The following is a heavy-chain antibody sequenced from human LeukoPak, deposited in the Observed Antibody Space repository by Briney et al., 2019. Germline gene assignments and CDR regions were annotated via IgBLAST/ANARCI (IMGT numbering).Heavy chain of an antibody. J-gene: IGHJ3*02. Sequence: GGSLRVSCAASGFTFSDYYMSWIRQAPGKGLEWVSYISSSGSTIYYADSVKGRFTISRDNAKNSLYLQMNSLRAEDTAVYYCARDAEVVVTASGVAFDIWGQGTMVTVSS. D-gene: IGHD2-21*02. CDR2: ISSSGSTI. CDR3: ARDAEVVVTASGVAFDI. CDR1: GFTFSDYY. V-gene: IGHV3-11*01.